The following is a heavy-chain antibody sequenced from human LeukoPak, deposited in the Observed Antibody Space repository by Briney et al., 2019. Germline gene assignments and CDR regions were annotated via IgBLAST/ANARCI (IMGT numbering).Heavy chain of an antibody. Sequence: ASVKVSCKASGYTLTSYQMHWVRQAPGLALEWMGIIDPRGGSINYAHKFQGRVTMTTDMSTSTVYMELSSLRSDDTAVYYCARNYDILTGLYYMDVWGKGTTVTISS. J-gene: IGHJ6*03. CDR3: ARNYDILTGLYYMDV. V-gene: IGHV1-46*01. CDR1: GYTLTSYQ. D-gene: IGHD3-9*01. CDR2: IDPRGGSI.